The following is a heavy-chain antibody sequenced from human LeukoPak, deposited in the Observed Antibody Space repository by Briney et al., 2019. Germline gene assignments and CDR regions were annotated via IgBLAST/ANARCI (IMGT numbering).Heavy chain of an antibody. CDR1: GGSISSGDYY. J-gene: IGHJ5*02. CDR3: ARPYYYDSRIDP. CDR2: FYYSGST. V-gene: IGHV4-30-4*01. Sequence: KPSETLSLTCTVSGGSISSGDYYWSWIRQPPGKGLEWIGYFYYSGSTYHNPSLKSRVTISVDTSKNQFSLKLSSVTAADTAVYYCARPYYYDSRIDPWGQGTLVTVSS. D-gene: IGHD3-22*01.